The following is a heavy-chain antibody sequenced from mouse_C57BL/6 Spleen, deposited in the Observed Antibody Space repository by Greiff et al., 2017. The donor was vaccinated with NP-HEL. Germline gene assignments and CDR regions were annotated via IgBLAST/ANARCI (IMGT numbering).Heavy chain of an antibody. CDR2: INPSTGGT. J-gene: IGHJ2*01. CDR1: GYSFTGYY. V-gene: IGHV1-42*01. CDR3: ARGAQAPYYFDY. D-gene: IGHD3-2*02. Sequence: VQLQQSGPELVKPGASVKISCKASGYSFTGYYMNWVKQSPEKSLEWIGEINPSTGGTTYNQKFKAKATLTVDKSSSTAYMQLKSLTSEDSAVYYCARGAQAPYYFDYWGQGTTLTVSS.